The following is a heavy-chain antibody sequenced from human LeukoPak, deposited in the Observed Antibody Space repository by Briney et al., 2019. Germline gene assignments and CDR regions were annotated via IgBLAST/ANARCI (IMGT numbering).Heavy chain of an antibody. J-gene: IGHJ4*02. D-gene: IGHD3-22*01. CDR3: AKDRDYYDSSGYFDY. Sequence: GGSLRLSCAASGFTFDDYAMHWVRQAPGKGLEWVSGISWNSGSIGYADSVKGRFTISRDNAKNSLYLQMNSLRAEDTALYYCAKDRDYYDSSGYFDYWGQGTLVTVSS. V-gene: IGHV3-9*01. CDR2: ISWNSGSI. CDR1: GFTFDDYA.